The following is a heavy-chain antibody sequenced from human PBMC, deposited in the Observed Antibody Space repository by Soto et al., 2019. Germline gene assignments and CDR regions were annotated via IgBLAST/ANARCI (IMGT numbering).Heavy chain of an antibody. J-gene: IGHJ6*02. CDR1: GFTFSSYW. V-gene: IGHV3-7*03. Sequence: GGSLRLSCAASGFTFSSYWMSWVRQAPGKGLEWVANIKQDGSEKYYVDSVKGRFTISRDNAKNSLYLQMNSLRAEDTAVYYCARDQGYDYVWGSYRYYYYYGMDVWGQGTTVTVSS. CDR2: IKQDGSEK. D-gene: IGHD3-16*02. CDR3: ARDQGYDYVWGSYRYYYYYGMDV.